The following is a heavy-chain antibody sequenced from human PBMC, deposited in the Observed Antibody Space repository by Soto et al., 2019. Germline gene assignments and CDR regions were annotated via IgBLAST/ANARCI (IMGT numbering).Heavy chain of an antibody. CDR1: GGSFSGYY. D-gene: IGHD1-1*01. Sequence: LSLTCAVYGGSFSGYYWTWLRQPPGKGLEWIGEINHSGSTNYNPSLKSRVTISVDTSKNQFSLKVTSVTAADTAVYYCATANWSHHYFDPWGQGTLVTVSS. J-gene: IGHJ5*02. V-gene: IGHV4-34*01. CDR2: INHSGST. CDR3: ATANWSHHYFDP.